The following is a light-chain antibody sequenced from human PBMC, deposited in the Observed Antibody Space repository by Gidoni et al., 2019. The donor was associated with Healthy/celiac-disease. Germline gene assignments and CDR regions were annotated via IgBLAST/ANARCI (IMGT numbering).Light chain of an antibody. V-gene: IGKV3-11*01. CDR2: DAS. CDR1: QSVSSY. J-gene: IGKJ2*01. CDR3: QQRSNWREYT. Sequence: IVLTQSPATLSLSPGEIATLSCRASQSVSSYLAWYQQKPGQAPRLLIYDASNRATGIPARFSGSGSGTDFTLTISSLEPEDVAVYYCQQRSNWREYTFXXXTKLEIK.